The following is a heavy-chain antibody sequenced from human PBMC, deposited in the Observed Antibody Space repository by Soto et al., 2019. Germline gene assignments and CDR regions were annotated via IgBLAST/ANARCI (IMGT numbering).Heavy chain of an antibody. CDR3: GGRVGRGFWCGTANLFAP. CDR1: GGSISSYY. Sequence: SETLSLTCTVSGGSISSYYWSWIRQPPGKGLEWIGYIYYSGSTNYNPSLKSRVTISVDTSKNQFSLKLSSVTAADTAVYYCGGRVGRGFWCGTANLFAPWGEGTLVAVSS. V-gene: IGHV4-59*08. CDR2: IYYSGST. D-gene: IGHD3-3*01. J-gene: IGHJ5*02.